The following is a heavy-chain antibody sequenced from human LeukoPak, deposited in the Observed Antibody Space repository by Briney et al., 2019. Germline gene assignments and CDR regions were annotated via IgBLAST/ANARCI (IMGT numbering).Heavy chain of an antibody. CDR2: INWNGGST. CDR3: ARDMDNRINLFDY. D-gene: IGHD1-14*01. V-gene: IGHV3-20*04. Sequence: GGSLRLSCAASGFTFSSYAMSWVRQAPGKGLEWVSGINWNGGSTGYADSVKGRFTISRDNAKNSLYLQMNSLRAEDTALYYCARDMDNRINLFDYWGQGTLVTVSS. CDR1: GFTFSSYA. J-gene: IGHJ4*02.